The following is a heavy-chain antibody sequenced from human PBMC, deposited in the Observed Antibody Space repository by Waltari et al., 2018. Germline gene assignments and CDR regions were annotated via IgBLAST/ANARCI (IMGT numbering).Heavy chain of an antibody. D-gene: IGHD6-19*01. CDR2: FSRDGVTT. CDR1: GFTFSVFS. J-gene: IGHJ4*02. CDR3: ARIDGSGWYGS. Sequence: EVQMVESGGGLVQPGWSLRLSCAASGFTFSVFSMHWVRQAPGKGLEYVSAFSRDGVTTYYADSVKGRFTISRDNSKNTLYLQMGSLRADDTAVYYCARIDGSGWYGSWGQGTLVTVSS. V-gene: IGHV3-64*07.